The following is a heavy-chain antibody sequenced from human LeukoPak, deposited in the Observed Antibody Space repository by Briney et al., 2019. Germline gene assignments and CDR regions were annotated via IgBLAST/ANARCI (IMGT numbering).Heavy chain of an antibody. J-gene: IGHJ5*02. CDR1: GGTFNSYA. Sequence: GSSVKVSCKASGGTFNSYAISWVRQAPGQGLEWMGGIIPIFGTANYAQKFQGRVTITADESTSTAYMELSSLRSEDTAVYYCARERPMVRRVTRNNWFDPWGQGTLVTVSS. CDR3: ARERPMVRRVTRNNWFDP. V-gene: IGHV1-69*01. CDR2: IIPIFGTA. D-gene: IGHD3-10*01.